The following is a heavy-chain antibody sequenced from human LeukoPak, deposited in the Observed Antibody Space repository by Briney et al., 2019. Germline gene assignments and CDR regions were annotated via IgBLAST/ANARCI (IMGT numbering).Heavy chain of an antibody. D-gene: IGHD6-13*01. CDR1: GFTFSSYA. Sequence: GESLRLSCAASGFTFSSYAMSWVRQAPGKVLEWVSAMSGSGGSTYYAESVKGRFTISRDNSKNTLYLQMNSLRTEDTAVYYCAKDKMPIAAAGTADYWGQGTLVTVSS. V-gene: IGHV3-23*01. J-gene: IGHJ4*02. CDR3: AKDKMPIAAAGTADY. CDR2: MSGSGGST.